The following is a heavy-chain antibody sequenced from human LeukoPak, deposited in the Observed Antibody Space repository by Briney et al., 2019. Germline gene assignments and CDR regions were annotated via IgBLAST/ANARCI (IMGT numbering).Heavy chain of an antibody. V-gene: IGHV4-31*03. CDR3: ARVPSVIDAFDI. CDR1: GGSISSGGYY. CDR2: IYYTGST. Sequence: SETLSLTCTVSGGSISSGGYYWSWIRQHPGKGLEWIAYIYYTGSTYYNPSLKSRLTISVDRSKNQFSLRLSSMTAADTAVYYCARVPSVIDAFDIWGQGTMVTVSS. J-gene: IGHJ3*02. D-gene: IGHD2-21*01.